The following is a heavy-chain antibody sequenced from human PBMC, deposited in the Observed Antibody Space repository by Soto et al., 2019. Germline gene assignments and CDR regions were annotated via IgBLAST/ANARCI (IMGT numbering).Heavy chain of an antibody. CDR1: GFTFSSYA. CDR2: ISGSGGST. Sequence: EVQLLESGGGLVQPGGSLRLSCAASGFTFSSYAMSWVRQAPGKGLEWVSAISGSGGSTYYADSVKGRFTISRDNSKNTLYLQLNSLRAEDTAVYYCAKVLGGNYGSGSYEWGQGTLVTVSS. D-gene: IGHD3-10*01. V-gene: IGHV3-23*01. J-gene: IGHJ4*02. CDR3: AKVLGGNYGSGSYE.